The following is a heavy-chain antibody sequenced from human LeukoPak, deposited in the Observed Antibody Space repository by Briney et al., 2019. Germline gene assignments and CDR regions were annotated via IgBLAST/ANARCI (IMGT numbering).Heavy chain of an antibody. Sequence: GGSLRLSCAASGFTFSSYSMNWVRQAPGKGLEWVSSISSRSSYIYYAGSVKGRFTISRDNAKNALYLQMNSLRTEDTAVYYCARLATNGGYGYWGQGTLVTVSS. CDR3: ARLATNGGYGY. J-gene: IGHJ4*02. V-gene: IGHV3-21*01. CDR2: ISSRSSYI. D-gene: IGHD5-12*01. CDR1: GFTFSSYS.